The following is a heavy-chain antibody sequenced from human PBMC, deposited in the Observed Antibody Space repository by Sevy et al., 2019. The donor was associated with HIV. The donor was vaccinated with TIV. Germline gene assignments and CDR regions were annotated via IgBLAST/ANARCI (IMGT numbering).Heavy chain of an antibody. CDR2: AHYSGRP. CDR1: GGSVNNHY. V-gene: IGHV4-59*02. CDR3: ATFGTNVAPRFDP. D-gene: IGHD2-8*01. Sequence: SETLSLKCSVSGGSVNNHYWTWIRQSPGKGLEWLGYAHYSGRPEYNPSFKSRLTISLDMPKNQLSLQLDYVTAADTAIYYCATFGTNVAPRFDPWGQGTLVTVSS. J-gene: IGHJ5*02.